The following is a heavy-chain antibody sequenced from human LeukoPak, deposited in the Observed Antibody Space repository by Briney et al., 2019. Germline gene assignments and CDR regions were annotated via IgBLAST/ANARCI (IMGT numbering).Heavy chain of an antibody. V-gene: IGHV4-39*01. J-gene: IGHJ3*02. CDR1: GGSISSYY. Sequence: SETLSLTCTVSGGSISSYYWGWIRQPPGKGLEWIGSIYYSGSTYYNPSLKSRVTISVDTSKNQFSLKLSSVTAADTAVYYCARYDFHDAFDIWGQGTMVTVSS. CDR2: IYYSGST. CDR3: ARYDFHDAFDI. D-gene: IGHD3-3*01.